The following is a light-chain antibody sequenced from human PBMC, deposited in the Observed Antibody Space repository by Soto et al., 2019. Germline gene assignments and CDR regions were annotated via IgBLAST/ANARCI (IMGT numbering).Light chain of an antibody. CDR3: QQYGNSPQT. V-gene: IGKV3-20*01. J-gene: IGKJ1*01. Sequence: EMVLTQSPGTLSLSPGERATRSCRASKTVSSSFLAWYQQTPGQAPRLLIYAASSRATGIPDRFSGSGSGTDFTLTISRLEPEDFAVYYCQQYGNSPQTFGQGTKVDI. CDR1: KTVSSSF. CDR2: AAS.